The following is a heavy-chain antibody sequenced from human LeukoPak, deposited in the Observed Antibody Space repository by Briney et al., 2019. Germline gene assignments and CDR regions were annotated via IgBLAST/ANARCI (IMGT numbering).Heavy chain of an antibody. CDR1: GGTISSYY. Sequence: SETLSLTCTVSGGTISSYYWGWIRQPPGKGLERIGYIYYSGSTNYNPSLKSRVTISVDTSKNQFSLKLSSVTAADTAVYYCARSYYDILTGYYLFDYWGQGTLVTVSS. CDR3: ARSYYDILTGYYLFDY. J-gene: IGHJ4*02. D-gene: IGHD3-9*01. V-gene: IGHV4-59*01. CDR2: IYYSGST.